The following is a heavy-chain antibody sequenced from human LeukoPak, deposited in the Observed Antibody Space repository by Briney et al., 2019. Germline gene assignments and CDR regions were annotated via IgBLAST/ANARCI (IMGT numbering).Heavy chain of an antibody. J-gene: IGHJ4*02. CDR1: GFTFSRNW. D-gene: IGHD4-17*01. V-gene: IGHV3-74*01. CDR3: AREEATTVANDY. Sequence: GGSLRLSCAASGFTFSRNWTHWVRQAPEKGRVWVSRINSNGTTSYADSVKGRFTISRDNAKNTLYLQMNSLRAEDTAVYYCAREEATTVANDYWGQGTLVTVSS. CDR2: INSNGTT.